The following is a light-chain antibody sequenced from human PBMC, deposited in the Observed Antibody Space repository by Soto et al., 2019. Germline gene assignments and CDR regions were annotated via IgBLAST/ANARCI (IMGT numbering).Light chain of an antibody. V-gene: IGLV3-1*01. CDR3: QAWDSSTVV. CDR1: KLGDKY. Sequence: SYELTQPPSVSVSPGQTASISCSGDKLGDKYACWYQQKPGQSPALVIYQDSKRPSGISERFSGSNSGNTATLTISGTQAMDEADYYCQAWDSSTVVFGGGTKVTVL. CDR2: QDS. J-gene: IGLJ2*01.